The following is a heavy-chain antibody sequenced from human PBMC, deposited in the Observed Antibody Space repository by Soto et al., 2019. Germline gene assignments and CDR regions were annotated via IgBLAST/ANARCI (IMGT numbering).Heavy chain of an antibody. CDR1: GFSFSTSGVG. J-gene: IGHJ4*02. CDR2: IYWDDDN. V-gene: IGHV2-5*02. Sequence: QITLKESGPTLVKPTQTLTLTCTFSGFSFSTSGVGVGWIRQPPGKALEWLALIYWDDDNRYSPSLKSRLTNPKDTTKNQLVLTITNMDPMDTDTYYCAHTRWYSSGFYYFDYWGQGTLVTVSS. CDR3: AHTRWYSSGFYYFDY. D-gene: IGHD6-19*01.